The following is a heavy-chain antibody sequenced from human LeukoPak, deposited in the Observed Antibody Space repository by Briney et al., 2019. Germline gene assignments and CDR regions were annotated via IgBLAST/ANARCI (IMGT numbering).Heavy chain of an antibody. CDR3: ARRPGRGLTGYRRYYYYYMDV. Sequence: SETLSLTCTVSGYSISSGYYWGWIRQPPGKGLEWIGSIYHSGSTYYNPSLKSRVTISVDTSKNQFSLKLSSVTAADTAVYYCARRPGRGLTGYRRYYYYYMDVWGKGTTVTISS. V-gene: IGHV4-38-2*02. CDR2: IYHSGST. J-gene: IGHJ6*03. D-gene: IGHD3-9*01. CDR1: GYSISSGYY.